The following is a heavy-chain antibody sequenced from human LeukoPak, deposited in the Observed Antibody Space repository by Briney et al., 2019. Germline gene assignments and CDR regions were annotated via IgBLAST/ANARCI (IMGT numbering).Heavy chain of an antibody. CDR2: ISAYNGNT. D-gene: IGHD2-15*01. CDR3: ARDSRYCSGGSCSNEPYYYYGMDV. J-gene: IGHJ6*02. V-gene: IGHV1-18*01. CDR1: GYTFTSHG. Sequence: ASVKVSCKASGYTFTSHGISWVRQAPGQGLEWMGWISAYNGNTNYAQKLQGRVTMTTDTSTSTAYMELRSLRSDDTAVYYCARDSRYCSGGSCSNEPYYYYGMDVWGQGTTVTVSS.